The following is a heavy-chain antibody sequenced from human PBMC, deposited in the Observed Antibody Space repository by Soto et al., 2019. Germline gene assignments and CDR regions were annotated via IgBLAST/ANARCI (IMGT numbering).Heavy chain of an antibody. CDR1: GFTFSNHG. CDR2: VYYDGTNT. D-gene: IGHD6-6*01. CDR3: AKDRHSTSSGYFDY. Sequence: GGSLRLSCAASGFTFSNHGMHWVRQAPGKGLEWVAVVYYDGTNTYSTDSVKGRFTISRDNSKNTVYLQMNSLRVEDTAVYYCAKDRHSTSSGYFDYWGQGTLVTAPQ. V-gene: IGHV3-33*06. J-gene: IGHJ4*02.